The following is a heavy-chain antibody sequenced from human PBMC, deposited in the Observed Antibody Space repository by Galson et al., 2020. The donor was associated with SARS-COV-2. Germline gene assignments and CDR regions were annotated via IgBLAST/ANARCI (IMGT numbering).Heavy chain of an antibody. CDR1: GYTFTSYD. D-gene: IGHD3-3*01. CDR3: ARVHTTGRITIFGVVTRPTRYYYGMDV. Sequence: ASVKVSCKASGYTFTSYDINWVRQATGQGLEWMGWMNPNSGNTGYAQKFQGRVTMTRNTSISTAYMELSSLRSEDTAVYYCARVHTTGRITIFGVVTRPTRYYYGMDVWGQGTTVTVSS. V-gene: IGHV1-8*01. J-gene: IGHJ6*02. CDR2: MNPNSGNT.